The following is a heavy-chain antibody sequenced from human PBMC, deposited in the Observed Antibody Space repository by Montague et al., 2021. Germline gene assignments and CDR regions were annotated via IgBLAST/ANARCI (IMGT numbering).Heavy chain of an antibody. CDR1: GGSISSASYY. Sequence: SETLSLTCTVSGGSISSASYYWGWIRQPPGKGLEFIGVIYYNGTTYHNPSLKSRVTMSMDTSKNQFSLKLSSVTAADTAVYYCARSLYCRGGSCYLGFDPWGQGTLVTASS. D-gene: IGHD2-15*01. V-gene: IGHV4-39*01. J-gene: IGHJ5*02. CDR2: IYYNGTT. CDR3: ARSLYCRGGSCYLGFDP.